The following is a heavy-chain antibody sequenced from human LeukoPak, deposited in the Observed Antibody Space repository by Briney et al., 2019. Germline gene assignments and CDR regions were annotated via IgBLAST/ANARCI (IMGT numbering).Heavy chain of an antibody. Sequence: GGSLRVSRAASGFTVSSNYMSWVRQAPGNGLEWVSVIYSGGSTYYADSVKGRFTISRDNSKNTLYLQMNSLRAEDTAVYYCARDSNSFWFDYWGQGTLVTVSS. V-gene: IGHV3-66*01. CDR3: ARDSNSFWFDY. D-gene: IGHD4-23*01. J-gene: IGHJ4*02. CDR2: IYSGGST. CDR1: GFTVSSNY.